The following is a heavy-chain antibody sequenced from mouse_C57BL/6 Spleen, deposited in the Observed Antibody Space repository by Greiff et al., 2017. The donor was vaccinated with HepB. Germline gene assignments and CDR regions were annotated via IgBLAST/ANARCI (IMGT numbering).Heavy chain of an antibody. CDR2: INPSSGYT. Sequence: QVQLQQSGAELARPGASVKMSCKASGYTFTSYTMHWVKQRPGQGLEWIGYINPSSGYTKYNQKFKDKATLTADKSSSTAYMQLSSLTSEDSAVYYCARKGLWYEGAMDYWGQGTSVTVSS. J-gene: IGHJ4*01. CDR3: ARKGLWYEGAMDY. CDR1: GYTFTSYT. D-gene: IGHD2-1*01. V-gene: IGHV1-4*01.